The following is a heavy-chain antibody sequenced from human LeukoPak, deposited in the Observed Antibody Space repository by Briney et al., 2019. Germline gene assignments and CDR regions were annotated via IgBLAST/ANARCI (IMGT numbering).Heavy chain of an antibody. CDR3: ARDSGGYYVY. D-gene: IGHD3-22*01. CDR1: GGTFTSYA. V-gene: IGHV1-69*13. J-gene: IGHJ4*02. Sequence: ASVTVSCKASGGTFTSYAISWVRQAPGQGLEWMGGIIPIFGTANYAQKFQGRVTITADESTSTAYMELSSLRSEDTAVYYCARDSGGYYVYWGQGTLVTVSS. CDR2: IIPIFGTA.